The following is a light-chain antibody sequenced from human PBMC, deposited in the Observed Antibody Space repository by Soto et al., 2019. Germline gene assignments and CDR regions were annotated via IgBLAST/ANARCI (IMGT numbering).Light chain of an antibody. J-gene: IGKJ1*01. Sequence: DIQMTQSPSIVSASVGDRVTISCRASQNVNKWVAWYQQKPGKAPKFLIYDASVLESGVPSRFSGSGSGTEFTLTISGLRPEDFATYYCQRYNSNSRTFGQGTKV. CDR1: QNVNKW. CDR2: DAS. V-gene: IGKV1-5*01. CDR3: QRYNSNSRT.